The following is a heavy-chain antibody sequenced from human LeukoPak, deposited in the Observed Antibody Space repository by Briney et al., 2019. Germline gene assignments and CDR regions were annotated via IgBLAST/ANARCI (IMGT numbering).Heavy chain of an antibody. CDR2: ISGDAGST. CDR1: GFAFSTYA. CDR3: AKDVGKWESLHFFDY. Sequence: PGGSLRLSCAASGFAFSTYAVSWVRQAPGKGLEWVSVISGDAGSTVYADSVTGRFTISRDNSRNTLYLQMNSLRGDDTAVYYCAKDVGKWESLHFFDYWGQGTLVTVSS. V-gene: IGHV3-23*01. J-gene: IGHJ4*02. D-gene: IGHD1-26*01.